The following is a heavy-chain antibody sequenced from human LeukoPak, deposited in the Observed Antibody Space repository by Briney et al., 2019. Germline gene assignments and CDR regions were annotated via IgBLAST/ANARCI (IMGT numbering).Heavy chain of an antibody. Sequence: ASVKVSCKTSGYTFTGYYTHWVRQAPGQGLEWMGWINPNSGDTNYAQKFQGRVTMTRDTSISTAYMELSRLRSDDTAVYYCARGWYDYVWGSYRLNWFDPWGQGTLVTVSS. CDR3: ARGWYDYVWGSYRLNWFDP. CDR2: INPNSGDT. J-gene: IGHJ5*02. D-gene: IGHD3-16*02. V-gene: IGHV1-2*02. CDR1: GYTFTGYY.